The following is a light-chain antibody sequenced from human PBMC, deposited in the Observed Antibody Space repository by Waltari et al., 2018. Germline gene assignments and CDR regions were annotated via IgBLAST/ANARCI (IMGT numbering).Light chain of an antibody. Sequence: DIQLTQSPSTLPASIGDKVTITCRASRRVDTWFAWYQTRPGTPPKFLIYDASSLETGVPSRFSGSGSGTEFTLSITSLQPDDFATYYCQQYRSDSPTFGQGTKVEMK. CDR1: RRVDTW. CDR3: QQYRSDSPT. V-gene: IGKV1-5*01. J-gene: IGKJ1*01. CDR2: DAS.